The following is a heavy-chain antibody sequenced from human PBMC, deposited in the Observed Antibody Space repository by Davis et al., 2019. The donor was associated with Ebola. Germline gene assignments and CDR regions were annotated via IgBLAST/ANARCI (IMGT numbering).Heavy chain of an antibody. J-gene: IGHJ4*02. CDR3: ARAPAGRWQWPGTACDY. D-gene: IGHD6-19*01. CDR1: GFTFSTYW. CDR2: INTDGSTT. Sequence: PGGSLRLSCAASGFTFSTYWMHWVRQVPGKGLVWVSKINTDGSTTSYADSVKGRFTISRDNAKNTLYLQMNSLRAEDTALYYCARAPAGRWQWPGTACDYWGQGTLVTVSS. V-gene: IGHV3-74*01.